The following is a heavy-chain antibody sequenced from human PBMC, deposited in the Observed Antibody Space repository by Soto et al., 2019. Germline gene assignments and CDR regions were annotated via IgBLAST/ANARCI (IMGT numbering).Heavy chain of an antibody. CDR2: IYYSGST. CDR3: ARDSRGVERPKGWAFDI. D-gene: IGHD1-1*01. V-gene: IGHV4-59*01. CDR1: GGSISSYY. J-gene: IGHJ3*02. Sequence: SETLSLTCTVSGGSISSYYWSWIRQPPGKGLEWIGYIYYSGSTNYNPSLKSRVTISVDTSKNQFSLKLSSVTAADTAVYYCARDSRGVERPKGWAFDIWGQGTMVTVSS.